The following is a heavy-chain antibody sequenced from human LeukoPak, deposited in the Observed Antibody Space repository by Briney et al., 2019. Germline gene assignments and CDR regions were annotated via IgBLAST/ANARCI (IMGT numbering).Heavy chain of an antibody. CDR3: ARVGAAGAFDI. CDR1: GFTFNSYA. D-gene: IGHD6-19*01. CDR2: ISSSGSTI. Sequence: PGGSLRLSCAASGFTFNSYAMSWVRQAPGKGLEWVSYISSSGSTIYYADSVKGRFTISRDNAKNSLYLQMNSLRAEDTAVYYCARVGAAGAFDIWGQGTMVTVSS. V-gene: IGHV3-48*04. J-gene: IGHJ3*02.